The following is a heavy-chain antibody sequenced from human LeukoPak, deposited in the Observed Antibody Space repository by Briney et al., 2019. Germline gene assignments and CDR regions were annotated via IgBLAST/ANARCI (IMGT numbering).Heavy chain of an antibody. CDR2: IKQDGSEK. CDR1: GFSFSTYW. CDR3: ARRGDSPMIGDH. Sequence: GGSLRLSCAASGFSFSTYWMSWVRQAPGKGLEWVANIKQDGSEKYYVDSVKGRFTISRDNAKNSLYLQMNSLRAEETAVYYCARRGDSPMIGDHWGQGILVTVTS. V-gene: IGHV3-7*01. D-gene: IGHD3-10*02. J-gene: IGHJ4*02.